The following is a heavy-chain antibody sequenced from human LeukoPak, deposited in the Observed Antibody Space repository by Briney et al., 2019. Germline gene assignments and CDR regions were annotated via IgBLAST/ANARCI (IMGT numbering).Heavy chain of an antibody. CDR1: GYSFTGYY. J-gene: IGHJ4*02. CDR2: INPYSGGT. Sequence: ASVKVSCKASGYSFTGYYMHWVRQATGQGLEWMGWINPYSGGTNYAQKFQGRVTMTRDTSISTVYMELSRLRSDDTAVYYCVRDRTKYCSSTSCPLDCWGQGTLVTVSS. V-gene: IGHV1-2*02. CDR3: VRDRTKYCSSTSCPLDC. D-gene: IGHD2-2*01.